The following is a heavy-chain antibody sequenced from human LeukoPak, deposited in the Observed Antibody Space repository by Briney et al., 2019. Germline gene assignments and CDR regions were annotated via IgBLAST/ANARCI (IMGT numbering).Heavy chain of an antibody. D-gene: IGHD3-9*01. J-gene: IGHJ4*01. CDR2: MFYSGST. CDR3: ARGRGITYYDILTGYYPFSPLDY. Sequence: TSETLSLTCTVSGGSISSSSYYWGWIRQTPGKGLDWIGRMFYSGSTYYNPSLKSRASISFDTSNNQFSLRLTSVTAADTAVYYCARGRGITYYDILTGYYPFSPLDYWXXXTXVTVSS. CDR1: GGSISSSSYY. V-gene: IGHV4-39*07.